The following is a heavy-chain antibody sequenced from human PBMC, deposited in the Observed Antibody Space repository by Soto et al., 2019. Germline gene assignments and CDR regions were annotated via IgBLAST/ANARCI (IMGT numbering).Heavy chain of an antibody. CDR2: INAANGDT. Sequence: ASVKVSCKASGYTFTSYGIHWVRQAPGQRLEWMGWINAANGDTKYSPKFQGRVTITRDTSASTAYMEMSSLRSEDTAVYYCVRRHVSATGIDWLDPWGQGTMVTVYS. J-gene: IGHJ5*02. CDR1: GYTFTSYG. CDR3: VRRHVSATGIDWLDP. V-gene: IGHV1-3*01. D-gene: IGHD6-13*01.